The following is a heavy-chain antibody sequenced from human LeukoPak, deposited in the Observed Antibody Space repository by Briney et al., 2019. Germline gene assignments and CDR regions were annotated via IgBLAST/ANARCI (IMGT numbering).Heavy chain of an antibody. Sequence: PGGSLRLSCAASGFTFSSYAMHWVRQAPGKGLEWVAVISYDGSNKYYADSVKGRFTISRDNSKNTLYLQMNSLRAEDTAVYYCARARITMVRGVIRSPIDYWGQGTLVTVPS. D-gene: IGHD3-10*01. V-gene: IGHV3-30*04. CDR3: ARARITMVRGVIRSPIDY. CDR2: ISYDGSNK. J-gene: IGHJ4*02. CDR1: GFTFSSYA.